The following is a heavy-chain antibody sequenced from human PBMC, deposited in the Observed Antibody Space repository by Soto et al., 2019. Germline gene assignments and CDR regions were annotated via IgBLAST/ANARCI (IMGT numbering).Heavy chain of an antibody. J-gene: IGHJ5*02. CDR2: IYYSGGS. V-gene: IGHV4-59*01. CDR1: GGSISSYY. D-gene: IGHD2-15*01. CDR3: ASAVYYRGGSCSFDP. Sequence: SETLSLTCTVSGGSISSYYWSWIRQPPGKGLEWIGYIYYSGGSNYNPSLKSRVTMSLDTSKNQFSLKLTSVTAADTAVYYCASAVYYRGGSCSFDPWGQGTLVTVSS.